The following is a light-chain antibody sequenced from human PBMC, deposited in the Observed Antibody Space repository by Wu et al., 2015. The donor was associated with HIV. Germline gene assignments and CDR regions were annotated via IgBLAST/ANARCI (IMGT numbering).Light chain of an antibody. V-gene: IGKV3-20*01. Sequence: EIVLTQSPGTLSLSPGERATLSCRASQSVSSNLAWYQQKPGQAPRLLIYGASRRATGIPARFSGSGSGTDFTLTISSLETEDFAVYYCQQYGSSLTFGGGTKVEIK. CDR3: QQYGSSLT. CDR1: QSVSSN. CDR2: GAS. J-gene: IGKJ4*01.